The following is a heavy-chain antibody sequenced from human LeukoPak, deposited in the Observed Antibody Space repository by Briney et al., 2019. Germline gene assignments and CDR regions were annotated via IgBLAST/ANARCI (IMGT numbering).Heavy chain of an antibody. Sequence: PGGSLRLSCAASGFSVSGNYMSWVRQAPGKGLEWVSFIHTSGSTFYADSVKGRFTISRDNSKNTLYLQMNSLRAEGTAVYYCARGYCSGGSCSKFDYWGQGTLVTVSS. V-gene: IGHV3-53*01. D-gene: IGHD2-15*01. CDR3: ARGYCSGGSCSKFDY. CDR2: IHTSGST. CDR1: GFSVSGNY. J-gene: IGHJ4*02.